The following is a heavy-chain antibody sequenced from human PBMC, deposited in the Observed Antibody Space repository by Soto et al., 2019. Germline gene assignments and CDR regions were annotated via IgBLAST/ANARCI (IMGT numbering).Heavy chain of an antibody. D-gene: IGHD2-15*01. J-gene: IGHJ6*02. CDR2: INPSGGST. CDR1: GYTFATYY. Sequence: SVNVSCKTSGYTFATYYIHWIRQAPGQGLELMGVINPSGGSTTYAQKFQGRVTMTRXXXXXXVXLXLXXXXSEXTAVYYCARDLVFCSRGSCYSAEHYFYTMDVWG. V-gene: IGHV1-46*01. CDR3: ARDLVFCSRGSCYSAEHYFYTMDV.